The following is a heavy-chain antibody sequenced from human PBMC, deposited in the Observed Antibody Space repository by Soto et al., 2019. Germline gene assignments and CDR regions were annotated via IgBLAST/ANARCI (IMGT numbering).Heavy chain of an antibody. CDR2: INPNSGGT. D-gene: IGHD2-8*01. J-gene: IGHJ3*02. CDR1: GYTFTGYY. V-gene: IGHV1-2*02. CDR3: AREVRLIVLMVSASRAAFDI. Sequence: ASVKVSCKASGYTFTGYYMHWVRQAPGQGLEWMGWINPNSGGTNYAQKFQGRVTMTRDTSISTAYMELSRLRSDDTAVYYCAREVRLIVLMVSASRAAFDIWGQGTMVTVSS.